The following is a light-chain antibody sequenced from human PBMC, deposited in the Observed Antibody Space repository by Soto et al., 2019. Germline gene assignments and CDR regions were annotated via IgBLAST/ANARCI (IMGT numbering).Light chain of an antibody. J-gene: IGKJ4*01. CDR1: QSVGRNF. V-gene: IGKV3-20*01. CDR3: HQYAASRLT. CDR2: GAS. Sequence: EIVLTQSPGTLSLSPGESTTLSCRASQSVGRNFLAWYQQKPGRAPRLLIHGASYRATGVPDRFSGSGSETDFTLTISRLEPEDFAVYYCHQYAASRLTFGGGTKVEIK.